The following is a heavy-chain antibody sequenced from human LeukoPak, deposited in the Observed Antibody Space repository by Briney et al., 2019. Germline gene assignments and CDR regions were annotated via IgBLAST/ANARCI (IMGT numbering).Heavy chain of an antibody. J-gene: IGHJ4*02. CDR2: MNPNSGNT. Sequence: GASVKVSCKASRYTFTSYDINWVRQATGQGLEWMGWMNPNSGNTGYAQKFQGRVTMTRNTSISTAYMELSSLRSEDTAVYYCARGFRSGIAARLRRAGFDYWGQGTLVTVSS. CDR3: ARGFRSGIAARLRRAGFDY. D-gene: IGHD6-6*01. V-gene: IGHV1-8*01. CDR1: RYTFTSYD.